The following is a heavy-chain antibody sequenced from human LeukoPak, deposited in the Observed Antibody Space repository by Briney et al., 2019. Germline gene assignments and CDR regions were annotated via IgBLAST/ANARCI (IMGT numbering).Heavy chain of an antibody. CDR3: ATIKRGSIFGYFDF. D-gene: IGHD5-18*01. CDR2: LFDSVNT. CDR1: GGSISSYY. J-gene: IGHJ4*02. V-gene: IGHV4-59*01. Sequence: SETLSLTCAVSGGSISSYYWSWIRQPPGKGLEWIAYLFDSVNTKDNPSLQSRLTLSADTSKNQFSLRLSSVTAADTAVYYCATIKRGSIFGYFDFWGQGIKVTVSS.